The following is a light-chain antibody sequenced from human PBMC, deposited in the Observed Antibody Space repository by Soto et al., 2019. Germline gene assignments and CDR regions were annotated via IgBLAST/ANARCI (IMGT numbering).Light chain of an antibody. J-gene: IGLJ2*01. CDR1: SGHSSYA. V-gene: IGLV4-69*01. CDR3: QTWGTGFSVV. Sequence: QSVLTQSPSASASLGASVKLTCTLSSGHSSYAIAWHQQQPEKGPRYLMKLNSDGSHSKGDGIPDRFSGSSSGAERYLTISSLQSEDEADYYCQTWGTGFSVVFGGGTQLTVL. CDR2: LNSDGSH.